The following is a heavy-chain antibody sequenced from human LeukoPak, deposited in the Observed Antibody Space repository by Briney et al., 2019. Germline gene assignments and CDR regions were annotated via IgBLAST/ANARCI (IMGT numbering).Heavy chain of an antibody. V-gene: IGHV4-39*01. J-gene: IGHJ4*02. CDR1: GGSISSSSYY. D-gene: IGHD5-12*01. CDR3: ARQGGYSGYVDY. CDR2: IYYSGST. Sequence: SETLSLTCTVSGGSISSSSYYLGWIRQPPGKGLEWIGSIYYSGSTYYNPSLKSRVTISVDTSKNQFSLKLSSVTAADTAVYYCARQGGYSGYVDYWGQGTLVTVSS.